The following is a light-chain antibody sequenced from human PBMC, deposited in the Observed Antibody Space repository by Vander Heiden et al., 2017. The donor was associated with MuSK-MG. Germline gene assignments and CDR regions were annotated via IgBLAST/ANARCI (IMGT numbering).Light chain of an antibody. CDR3: THRDSSENVV. CDR1: ILRSYY. J-gene: IGLJ2*01. V-gene: IGLV3-19*01. Sequence: SSDLTHDPAVSVALGQTVRITCQGDILRSYYASWYQQTPGKAPVLVIYEKNNRPAGPPDRCAASCAGTTAFMNTTGAQAEDDAYYYCTHRDSSENVVFGGGTKLTVL. CDR2: EKN.